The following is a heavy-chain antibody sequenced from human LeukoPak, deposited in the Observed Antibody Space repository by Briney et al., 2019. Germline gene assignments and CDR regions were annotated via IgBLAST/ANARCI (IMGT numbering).Heavy chain of an antibody. V-gene: IGHV4-34*08. CDR2: INHSGST. D-gene: IGHD5-18*01. CDR1: GFTFSSYG. Sequence: PGGSLRLSCAASGFTFSSYGMHWVRQPPGKGLEWIGEINHSGSTNYNPSLKSRVTISVDTSKNQFSLKLSSVTAADTAVYYCARDTAMVTGRRPPDYWGQGTLVTVSS. J-gene: IGHJ4*02. CDR3: ARDTAMVTGRRPPDY.